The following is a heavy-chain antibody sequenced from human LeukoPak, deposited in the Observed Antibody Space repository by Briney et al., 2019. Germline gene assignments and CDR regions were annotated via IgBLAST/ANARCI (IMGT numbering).Heavy chain of an antibody. CDR2: INPNSGGT. CDR1: GYTFTGYY. V-gene: IGHV1-2*02. D-gene: IGHD2-15*01. Sequence: ASVKVSYKASGYTFTGYYMHWVRQAPGQGLEWMGWINPNSGGTNYAQKFQGRVTMTRDTSISTAYMELSRLRSDDTAVYYCARDPCSGGSCYSDYWGQGTLVTVSS. CDR3: ARDPCSGGSCYSDY. J-gene: IGHJ4*02.